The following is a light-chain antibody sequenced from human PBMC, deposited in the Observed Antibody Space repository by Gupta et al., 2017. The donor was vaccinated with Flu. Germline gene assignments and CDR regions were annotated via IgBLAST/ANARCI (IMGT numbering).Light chain of an antibody. CDR1: NSDIGGYNY. V-gene: IGLV2-14*01. CDR3: ASFTNTDTWV. J-gene: IGLJ3*02. CDR2: EVS. Sequence: QAALTQPASVSGSPGQLITISCTGTNSDIGGYNYVSWFQHHPGNAPKFIIYEVSNRPSGVSNRFSGSKSDNTASLTISVLQAEDEADYYCASFTNTDTWVFGGGTKVTVL.